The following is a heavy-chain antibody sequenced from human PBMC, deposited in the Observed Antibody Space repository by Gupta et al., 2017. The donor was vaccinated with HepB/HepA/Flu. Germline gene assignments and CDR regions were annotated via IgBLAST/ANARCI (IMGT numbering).Heavy chain of an antibody. D-gene: IGHD2-2*01. CDR1: GFTVSSNY. V-gene: IGHV3-53*01. CDR3: AREYCTGTSCFSSRVNMDWYFDL. J-gene: IGHJ2*01. CDR2: IHSGGNS. Sequence: EVQLVESGGGLIQPGGSLRLSCAASGFTVSSNYMSWVRQAPGKGPEWVSVIHSGGNSYYADSVKGRFTMSRDNSKNTLYLQMNNLKAEDTAVYYCAREYCTGTSCFSSRVNMDWYFDLWGRGTLVTVSS.